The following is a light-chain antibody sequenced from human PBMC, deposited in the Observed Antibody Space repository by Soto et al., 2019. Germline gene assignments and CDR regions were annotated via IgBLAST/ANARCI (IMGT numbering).Light chain of an antibody. CDR1: QGISDT. Sequence: EVVMTQSPATLSVSPGEGVTLSCTASQGISDTLAWYQHKPGQTPRLLIYDTSTRATGVPARFSGSRSGPECTLTINSLQSEDVAIYYCQPYNNWPLTLLGGTKVDI. CDR3: QPYNNWPLT. V-gene: IGKV3-15*01. J-gene: IGKJ4*01. CDR2: DTS.